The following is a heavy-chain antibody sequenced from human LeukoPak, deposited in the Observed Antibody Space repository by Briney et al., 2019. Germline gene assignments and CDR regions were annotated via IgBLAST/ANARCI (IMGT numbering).Heavy chain of an antibody. CDR1: GGSISSHY. CDR3: ASHRGSYRGSFDY. D-gene: IGHD1-26*01. CDR2: IYYSGST. J-gene: IGHJ4*02. V-gene: IGHV4-59*11. Sequence: SETLSLTCTVSGGSISSHYWSWIRQPPGKGLEWIGYIYYSGSTNYNPSLKRRVTISVDTSKNQFSLTLSSVTAADTAVYYCASHRGSYRGSFDYWGQGTLVTVSS.